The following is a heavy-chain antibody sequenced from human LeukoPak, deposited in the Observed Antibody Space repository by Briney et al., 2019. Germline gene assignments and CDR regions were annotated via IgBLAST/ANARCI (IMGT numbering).Heavy chain of an antibody. V-gene: IGHV3-7*01. CDR3: ARVYYDFWSGYSDAFDI. Sequence: PGGSLRLSCAASQFTFSSYDMHWVRQAPGKGLEWVANIKQDGSEKYYVDSVKGRFTISRDNAKNSLYLQMNSLRAEDTAVYYCARVYYDFWSGYSDAFDIWGQGTMVTVSS. CDR1: QFTFSSYD. J-gene: IGHJ3*02. CDR2: IKQDGSEK. D-gene: IGHD3-3*01.